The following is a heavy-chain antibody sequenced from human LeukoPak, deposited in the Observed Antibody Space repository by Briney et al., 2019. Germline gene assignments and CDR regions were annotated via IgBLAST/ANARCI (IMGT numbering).Heavy chain of an antibody. CDR1: GGTFSSYA. D-gene: IGHD6-13*01. V-gene: IGHV1-69*01. CDR3: ARDAPCIAAAGTVCLEH. CDR2: IIPIFGTA. J-gene: IGHJ1*01. Sequence: SVKVSCKASGGTFSSYAISWVRQAPGQGLEWMGGIIPIFGTANYAQKFQGRVAITADESTSTAYMELSSLRSEDTAVYYCARDAPCIAAAGTVCLEHWGQGTLVTVSS.